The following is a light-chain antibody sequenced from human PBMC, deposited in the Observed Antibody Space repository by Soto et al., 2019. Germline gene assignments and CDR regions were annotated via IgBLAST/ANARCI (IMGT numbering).Light chain of an antibody. CDR3: QQYHDWPPYT. J-gene: IGKJ2*01. Sequence: ETLMTQSPATLSVSPGERATLSCRASQRVSSNLAWYQQKPGQAPRLLICAASIRAPGTPARFSGSGSGTEFTLTISGLQSEDFAVYHCQQYHDWPPYTFGQGTKLEIK. CDR1: QRVSSN. CDR2: AAS. V-gene: IGKV3-15*01.